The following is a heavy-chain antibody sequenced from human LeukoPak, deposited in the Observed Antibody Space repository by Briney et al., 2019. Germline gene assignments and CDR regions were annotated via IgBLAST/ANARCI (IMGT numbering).Heavy chain of an antibody. V-gene: IGHV3-74*01. CDR3: VSVGATGLGAFDI. Sequence: GGSLRLSCAASGFIFRSHWMHWVRRAPGKGLVWVSRINSDGSNTRNADSVKGRFTISRDNAKNTLYLQMNSLRVEDTAVYYCVSVGATGLGAFDIWGQGTMVTVSS. J-gene: IGHJ3*02. CDR1: GFIFRSHW. D-gene: IGHD1-26*01. CDR2: INSDGSNT.